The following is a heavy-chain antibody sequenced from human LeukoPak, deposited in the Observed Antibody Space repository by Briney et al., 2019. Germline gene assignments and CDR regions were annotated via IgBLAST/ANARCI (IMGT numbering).Heavy chain of an antibody. V-gene: IGHV4-39*07. D-gene: IGHD3-9*01. J-gene: IGHJ3*02. CDR3: ARDGEYYDILTGYPWAFDI. CDR1: GGPISSSSYH. CDR2: IYYSGST. Sequence: PSETLSLTCTVSGGPISSSSYHCGWTRQPPGKGLDCFGSIYYSGSTYYNPSLKSRVTISVDTSKNQFSLKLSSVTAADTAVYYCARDGEYYDILTGYPWAFDIWGQGTMVTVSS.